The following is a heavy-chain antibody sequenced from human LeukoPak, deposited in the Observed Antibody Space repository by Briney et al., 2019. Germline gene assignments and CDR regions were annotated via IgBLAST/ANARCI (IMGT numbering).Heavy chain of an antibody. CDR3: AKDHHPPYSGSYPYYFDY. V-gene: IGHV3-30*02. J-gene: IGHJ4*02. Sequence: PGGSLRLSCAASGFTFSSYGMHWVRQAPGKGLEWVAFIRYDGSNKYYADSVKGRFTISRDNSKNTLYLQMNSLRAEDTAVYYCAKDHHPPYSGSYPYYFDYWGQGTLVTVSS. D-gene: IGHD1-26*01. CDR1: GFTFSSYG. CDR2: IRYDGSNK.